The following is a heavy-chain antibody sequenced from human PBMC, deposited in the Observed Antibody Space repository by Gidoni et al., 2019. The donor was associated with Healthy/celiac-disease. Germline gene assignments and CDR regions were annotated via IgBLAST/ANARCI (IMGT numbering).Heavy chain of an antibody. J-gene: IGHJ4*02. CDR3: ASGKTEDYGDYEGDY. CDR1: GGTFSSYA. D-gene: IGHD4-17*01. Sequence: QVQLVPSVAEVQTPGSSVKLSCKASGGTFSSYAISWVRQAPGQGLEWMGGIIPIVGTANYAQKFQGRVTITADESTSTAYMERSSLRSEDTAVYYCASGKTEDYGDYEGDYWGQGTLVTVSS. V-gene: IGHV1-69*01. CDR2: IIPIVGTA.